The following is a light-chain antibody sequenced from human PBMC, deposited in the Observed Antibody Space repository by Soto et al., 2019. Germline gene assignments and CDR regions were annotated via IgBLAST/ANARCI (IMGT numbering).Light chain of an antibody. V-gene: IGKV1-39*01. CDR1: QSISNY. J-gene: IGKJ2*01. Sequence: DIQMTQSPSSLPASVGDRVTITCRASQSISNYLNWYQQRPGKAPKLLIYGASNLQNGVPSRFSGSGSGTDFTLTISSLQPEDSATYYCQQSYTTPLYTFGQGTKLEIK. CDR3: QQSYTTPLYT. CDR2: GAS.